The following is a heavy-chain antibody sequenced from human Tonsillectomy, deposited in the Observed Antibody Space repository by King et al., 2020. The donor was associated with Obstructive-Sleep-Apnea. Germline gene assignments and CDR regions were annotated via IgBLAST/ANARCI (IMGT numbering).Heavy chain of an antibody. CDR2: MSGSGGST. J-gene: IGHJ6*02. CDR3: AKGRGNSYYYYYGMDV. Sequence: VQLVESGGGLVQPGGSLRLSCAASGVTFSSYAMSWVRQAPGKGLEWVSAMSGSGGSTYYADSVKGRFTISRDNSKNTLYLQMNSLRAEDTAVYYCAKGRGNSYYYYYGMDVWGQGTTVTVSS. CDR1: GVTFSSYA. V-gene: IGHV3-23*04. D-gene: IGHD4-23*01.